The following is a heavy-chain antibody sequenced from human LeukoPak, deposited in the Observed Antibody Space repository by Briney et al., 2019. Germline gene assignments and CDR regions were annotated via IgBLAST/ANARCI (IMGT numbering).Heavy chain of an antibody. CDR2: IYTSGTT. J-gene: IGHJ4*02. CDR3: AREGTTRPHDY. CDR1: GGSLTTFF. Sequence: SETLSLTCTVSGGSLTTFFWSWIRQPAGKGLEWIGRIYTSGTTNYNPSLKSRVTMSVDTSKNQFSLNLTSVTAADTAVYYCAREGTTRPHDYWGQGTLVTVSS. D-gene: IGHD6-6*01. V-gene: IGHV4-4*07.